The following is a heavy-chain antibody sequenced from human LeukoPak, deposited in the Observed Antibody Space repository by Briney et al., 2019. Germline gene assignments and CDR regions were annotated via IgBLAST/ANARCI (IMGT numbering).Heavy chain of an antibody. V-gene: IGHV3-30*01. D-gene: IGHD2-2*01. CDR2: ISYDGSNK. J-gene: IGHJ4*02. CDR3: ARGEIVVVPAADPNFDY. Sequence: GRSLRLSCAASGFTFSSYAMHWVRQAPGKGLEWVAVISYDGSNKYYADSVKGRFTISRDNSKNTLYLQMNSLRAEDTAVYYCARGEIVVVPAADPNFDYWGQGTLVSVSA. CDR1: GFTFSSYA.